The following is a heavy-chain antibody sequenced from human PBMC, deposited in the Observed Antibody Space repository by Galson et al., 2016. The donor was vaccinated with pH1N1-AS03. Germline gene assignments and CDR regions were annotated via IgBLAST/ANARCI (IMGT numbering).Heavy chain of an antibody. CDR3: ARDHLGAEPAFDY. CDR1: WDSVSSYTAA. D-gene: IGHD1-14*01. CDR2: IYYRSKGYN. J-gene: IGHJ4*02. V-gene: IGHV6-1*01. Sequence: CAISWDSVSSYTAAWNWIRQSPSRGLEWLGRIYYRSKGYNDYAVFVTSRITINPDTSKNKYSLQLNSVTPEDTAVDYCARDHLGAEPAFDYWGQGTLVTVSS.